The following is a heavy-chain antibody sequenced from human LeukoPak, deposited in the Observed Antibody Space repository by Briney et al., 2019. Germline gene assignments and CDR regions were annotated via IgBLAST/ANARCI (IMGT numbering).Heavy chain of an antibody. J-gene: IGHJ3*02. Sequence: SETLSLTCTVSGGSISSSNWWSWVRQPPGKGLEWIGEIYHSGSTNYNPSLKSRVTISVDKSKNQFSLKLSSVTAADTAVYYCARVPINPAFLAFDIWGQGTMVTVSS. CDR3: ARVPINPAFLAFDI. CDR2: IYHSGST. V-gene: IGHV4-4*02. D-gene: IGHD2/OR15-2a*01. CDR1: GGSISSSNW.